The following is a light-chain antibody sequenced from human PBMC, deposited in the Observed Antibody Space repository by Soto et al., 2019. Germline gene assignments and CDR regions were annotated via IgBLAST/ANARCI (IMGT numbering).Light chain of an antibody. V-gene: IGLV1-44*01. CDR3: AALADSLNGKV. J-gene: IGLJ2*01. CDR2: STN. CDR1: SSNIGSNT. Sequence: QSVLTQPPSASGTPGQRVTISCSGGSSNIGSNTVNWYQQLPGTAPKLLIDSTNQRPSGVPDRFAGSKSGTSASLAISELQSEDEADYYCAALADSLNGKVVGGGTKLTVL.